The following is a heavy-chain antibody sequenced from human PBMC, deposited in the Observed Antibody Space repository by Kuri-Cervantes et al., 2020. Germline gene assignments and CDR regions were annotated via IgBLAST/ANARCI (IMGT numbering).Heavy chain of an antibody. CDR2: ISWNSGSI. CDR3: AKDVAVAGLYYFDY. Sequence: SLKISCVASGFTFSGYAMHWVRQAPGKGLEWVSGISWNSGSIGYADSVKGRFTISRDNAKNSLYLQMNSLRAEDTALYYCAKDVAVAGLYYFDYWGQGTLVTVSS. CDR1: GFTFSGYA. J-gene: IGHJ4*02. D-gene: IGHD6-19*01. V-gene: IGHV3-9*01.